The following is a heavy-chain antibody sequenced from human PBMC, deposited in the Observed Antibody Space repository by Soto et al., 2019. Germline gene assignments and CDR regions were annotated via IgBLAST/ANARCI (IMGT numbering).Heavy chain of an antibody. CDR1: GYIVKSNG. V-gene: IGHV1-18*04. Sequence: ASVKVSCKASGYIVKSNGISWVRQAPGQGLEWMGWISVSTGHINLAQRVQDRVTMTTDTSTGTTYMELGSLRSDDTAVYYCATNSTDNSAYDYWGQGTLVTVSS. CDR3: ATNSTDNSAYDY. CDR2: ISVSTGHI. D-gene: IGHD3-22*01. J-gene: IGHJ4*02.